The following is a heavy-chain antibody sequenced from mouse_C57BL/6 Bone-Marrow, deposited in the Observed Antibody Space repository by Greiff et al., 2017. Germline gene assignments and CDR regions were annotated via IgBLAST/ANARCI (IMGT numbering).Heavy chain of an antibody. D-gene: IGHD1-1*01. CDR3: TTEGSSYYYAMDY. V-gene: IGHV14-4*01. CDR2: IDPENGDT. Sequence: EVMLQQSGAELVRPGASVKLSCTASGFNIKDDYMHWVKQRPEQGLEWIGWIDPENGDTEYASKFQGKATITADTSSNTAYLQLSSLTSEDTAVYYCTTEGSSYYYAMDYWGQGTSVTVSS. CDR1: GFNIKDDY. J-gene: IGHJ4*01.